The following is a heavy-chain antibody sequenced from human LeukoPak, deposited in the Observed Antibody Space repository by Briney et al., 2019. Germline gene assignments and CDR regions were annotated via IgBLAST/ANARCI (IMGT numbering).Heavy chain of an antibody. J-gene: IGHJ6*02. CDR1: GGTFSSYA. V-gene: IGHV1-69*04. CDR2: TIPILGIA. CDR3: AGEEGIAAAAAIYYYGMDV. D-gene: IGHD6-13*01. Sequence: ASVKVSCKASGGTFSSYAISWVRQAPGQGLEWMGRTIPILGIANYAQKFQGRVTITADKSTSTAYMELSSLRSEDTAVYYCAGEEGIAAAAAIYYYGMDVWGQGTTVTVSS.